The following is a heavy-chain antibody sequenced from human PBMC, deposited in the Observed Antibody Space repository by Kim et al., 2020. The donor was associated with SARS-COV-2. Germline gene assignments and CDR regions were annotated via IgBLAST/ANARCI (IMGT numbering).Heavy chain of an antibody. J-gene: IGHJ5*02. CDR3: AREGSGSYNWLDP. V-gene: IGHV1-3*01. D-gene: IGHD3-10*01. CDR1: GYTFDTFS. Sequence: ASVKVSCKASGYTFDTFSLYWLRQAPGQRFEWMGWINGGNGNTRYSQNFQGRVTFTRYASATTAFMELTSLTFKDTVVYYCAREGSGSYNWLDPWGQGTLVTVSS. CDR2: INGGNGNT.